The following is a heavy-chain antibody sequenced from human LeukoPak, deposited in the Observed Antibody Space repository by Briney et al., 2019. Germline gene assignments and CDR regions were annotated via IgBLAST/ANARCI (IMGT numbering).Heavy chain of an antibody. CDR2: ISGSGGST. D-gene: IGHD3-10*01. CDR3: AKTMVRGVIVY. CDR1: GFTFSSYA. V-gene: IGHV3-23*01. Sequence: TGGSLRLSCAASGFTFSSYAMSWVPQAPGKGREWVSAISGSGGSTYYADSVKGRFTISRDNSKNTLYLQMNSLRAEDTAVYYCAKTMVRGVIVYWGQGTLVTVSS. J-gene: IGHJ4*02.